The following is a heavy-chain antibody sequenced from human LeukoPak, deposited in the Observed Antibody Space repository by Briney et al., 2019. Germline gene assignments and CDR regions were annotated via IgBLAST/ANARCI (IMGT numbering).Heavy chain of an antibody. CDR2: IYHSGST. D-gene: IGHD2-15*01. Sequence: PSETLSLTCAVYGGSFSGYYWSWIRQPPGKGLEWIGYIYHSGSTYYNPSLKSRVTISVDRSKNQFSLKLSSVTAADTAVYYCACRPIVVVVAAREGWFDPWGQGTLVTVSS. CDR3: ACRPIVVVVAAREGWFDP. J-gene: IGHJ5*02. CDR1: GGSFSGYY. V-gene: IGHV4-34*01.